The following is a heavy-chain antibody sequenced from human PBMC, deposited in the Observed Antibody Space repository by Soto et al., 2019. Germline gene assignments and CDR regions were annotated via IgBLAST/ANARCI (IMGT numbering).Heavy chain of an antibody. CDR1: GECISSGGYY. D-gene: IGHD6-13*01. J-gene: IGHJ5*02. CDR2: IYHSGST. V-gene: IGHV4-30-2*01. CDR3: ARVIAATDTISVWFDP. Sequence: PSEIRSLTCAVCGECISSGGYYWSWIRQPPGKGLEWIGYIYHSGSTYYNPSLKSRVTISVDRSKNQFSLKLNSVTAADTAVYYCARVIAATDTISVWFDPWGQGTLVTVSS.